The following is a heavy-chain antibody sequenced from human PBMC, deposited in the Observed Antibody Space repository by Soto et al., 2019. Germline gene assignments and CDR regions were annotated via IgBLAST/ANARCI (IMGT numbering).Heavy chain of an antibody. CDR1: GFTFSDYW. J-gene: IGHJ6*03. CDR3: ARGASNYYYDDV. D-gene: IGHD1-26*01. V-gene: IGHV3-74*01. CDR2: IKRDGSTT. Sequence: VQLVESGGGLVQLGGSLRLSCAASGFTFSDYWMHWVRQAPGKGLEWVSRIKRDGSTTNYADSVKCRFTISRDNAKNTLYLEMNILRVEDKADYYCARGASNYYYDDVGSKGTTVTVSS.